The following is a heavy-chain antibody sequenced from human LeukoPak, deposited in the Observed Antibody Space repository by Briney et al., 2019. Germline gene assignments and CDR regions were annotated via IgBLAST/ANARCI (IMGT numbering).Heavy chain of an antibody. J-gene: IGHJ3*02. Sequence: NPSETLSLTCTVSGGSISSSSYYWGWIRQPPGKGLEWIGSIYYSGSTYYNPSLKSRVTISVDTSRNQFSLKLSSVTAADTAVYYCARDGRDRPYAFDIWGQGTMVTVSS. CDR3: ARDGRDRPYAFDI. D-gene: IGHD1-26*01. CDR2: IYYSGST. CDR1: GGSISSSSYY. V-gene: IGHV4-39*02.